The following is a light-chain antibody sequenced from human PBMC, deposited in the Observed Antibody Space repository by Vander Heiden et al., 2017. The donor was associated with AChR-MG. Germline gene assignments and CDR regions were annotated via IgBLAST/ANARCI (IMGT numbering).Light chain of an antibody. J-gene: IGLJ3*02. Sequence: SELTQDPAVSVALGQTVRITCQGDTLRTSYASWYQQKPGQAPILVIYGQNKRPSGLPDRFSGSSSGNTASLTITGAQAEDEADYSCSSRDTSGNLQVFGGGTRLTVL. CDR1: TLRTSY. CDR2: GQN. V-gene: IGLV3-19*01. CDR3: SSRDTSGNLQV.